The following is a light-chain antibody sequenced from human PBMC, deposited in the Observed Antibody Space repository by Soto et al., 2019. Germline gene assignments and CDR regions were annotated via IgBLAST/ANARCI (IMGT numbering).Light chain of an antibody. J-gene: IGLJ2*01. V-gene: IGLV2-8*01. CDR1: SSDIGGYKD. CDR2: EVS. Sequence: QSVLTQPPSASGAPGQSVTISCTGTSSDIGGYKDVSWYQQHPGKAPKLIIYEVSKRPSGVPDRFSGSKSGNTASLTVSGLQAEDEADYYCSSYAGSINNVVFGGGTKLTVL. CDR3: SSYAGSINNVV.